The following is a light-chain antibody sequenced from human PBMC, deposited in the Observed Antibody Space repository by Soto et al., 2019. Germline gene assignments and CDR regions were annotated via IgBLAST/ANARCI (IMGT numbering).Light chain of an antibody. J-gene: IGKJ4*01. CDR1: QSVSSN. CDR2: GAS. CDR3: QQYNNWPSLT. Sequence: EIVMTQSPATLSVSPGERATLSCRASQSVSSNLAWYQQKPGQAPRLLIYGASIRATGIPARFSGSGSGTEFTLTISSLQSEDFAVYYCQQYNNWPSLTFGGGTKVEIK. V-gene: IGKV3D-15*01.